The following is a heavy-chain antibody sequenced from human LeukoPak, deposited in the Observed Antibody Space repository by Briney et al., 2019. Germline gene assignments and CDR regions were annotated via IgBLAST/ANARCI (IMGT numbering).Heavy chain of an antibody. CDR3: ASQRKYSTSWPFFDY. V-gene: IGHV4-4*07. CDR2: IHTGGST. D-gene: IGHD6-13*01. Sequence: SETLSLTCTVSGSSINDYYWTWTRQPSGQGLEWLGRIHTGGSTNYNPSLRRRLTMSVDTSKNQFSLKLSSVTAADTAVYYCASQRKYSTSWPFFDYWGQGTLVTVSS. CDR1: GSSINDYY. J-gene: IGHJ4*02.